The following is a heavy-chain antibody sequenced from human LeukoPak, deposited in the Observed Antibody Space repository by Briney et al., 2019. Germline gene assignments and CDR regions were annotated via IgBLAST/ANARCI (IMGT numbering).Heavy chain of an antibody. D-gene: IGHD3-22*01. CDR3: ARDLKLDGSSGYYAFDI. Sequence: ASMKASCKASGYTFTSYDINCVRQATGQGLEWMGWMNPNSGNTGYAQKFQGRVTMTRNTSISTAYMELSGLRSEDTAVYYCARDLKLDGSSGYYAFDIWGQGTMVTVSS. V-gene: IGHV1-8*01. CDR1: GYTFTSYD. CDR2: MNPNSGNT. J-gene: IGHJ3*02.